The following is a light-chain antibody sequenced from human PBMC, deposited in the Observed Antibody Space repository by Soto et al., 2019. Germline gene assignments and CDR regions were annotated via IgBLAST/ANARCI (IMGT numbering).Light chain of an antibody. CDR1: QSISSW. Sequence: DIQMTQSPSTLSASVGDRVTITCRASQSISSWLAWYQQKPGKAPKLLTYDASSLESGVPSRFSGSGSGTEFTLTISSLQPDDFPTYYRQQYNSYRTFGQGTKVEIQ. V-gene: IGKV1-5*01. J-gene: IGKJ1*01. CDR3: QQYNSYRT. CDR2: DAS.